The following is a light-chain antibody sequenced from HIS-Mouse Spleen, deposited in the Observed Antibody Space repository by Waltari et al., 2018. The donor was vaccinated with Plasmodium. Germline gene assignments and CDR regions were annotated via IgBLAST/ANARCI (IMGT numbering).Light chain of an antibody. Sequence: DIVMTQSPATLSVSPGERATLSCRASQIVSSNLAWYQQKPGQAPRLLIYGAATRATGIPARFSGSGSGTEFTLTISSLQSEDFAVYYCQQYNNWSFTFGPGTKVDIK. CDR1: QIVSSN. J-gene: IGKJ3*01. CDR3: QQYNNWSFT. V-gene: IGKV3-15*01. CDR2: GAA.